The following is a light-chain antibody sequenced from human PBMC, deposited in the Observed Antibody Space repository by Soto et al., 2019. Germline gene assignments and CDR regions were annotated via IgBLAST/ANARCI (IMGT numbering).Light chain of an antibody. CDR2: LGS. J-gene: IGKJ5*01. V-gene: IGKV2-28*01. CDR1: QSLLHSNGYNY. Sequence: DIVITQSPLSLPFTPGDPASISCRSSQSLLHSNGYNYLDWYLQKPGQSPQLLIYLGSNRASGVPDRFSGSGSGTDFTLKISRVEAEDVGVYYCMQALQTPTFGQGTRLEIK. CDR3: MQALQTPT.